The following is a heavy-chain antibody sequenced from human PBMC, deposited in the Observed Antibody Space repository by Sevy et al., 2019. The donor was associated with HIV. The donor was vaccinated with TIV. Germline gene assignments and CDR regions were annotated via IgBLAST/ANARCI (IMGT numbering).Heavy chain of an antibody. J-gene: IGHJ4*02. V-gene: IGHV3-30*18. CDR3: AKDVSDGYNYFLDF. D-gene: IGHD5-12*01. Sequence: GGSLRLSCAASGFTFRSYGMHWVRQAPGKGLEWVAVIPNDGGNQYYADSVKGRFTISRDNSKNTVYLQLNSLRAEDTAVYYGAKDVSDGYNYFLDFWGQGALVTVSS. CDR2: IPNDGGNQ. CDR1: GFTFRSYG.